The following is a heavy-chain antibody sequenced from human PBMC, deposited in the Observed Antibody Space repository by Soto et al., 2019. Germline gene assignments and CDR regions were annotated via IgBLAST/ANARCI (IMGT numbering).Heavy chain of an antibody. CDR3: AKDNAKYSGYDWNYDYYYYGMDV. CDR2: ISGNGGST. CDR1: GFTFSSSA. V-gene: IGHV3-23*01. D-gene: IGHD5-12*01. J-gene: IGHJ6*02. Sequence: GGSLRLSCAASGFTFSSSAMSWVRQAPGKGLEWVSAISGNGGSTYYVDSVKGRFTISRDNSKNMLFLQMNSLRAEDTAVYYCAKDNAKYSGYDWNYDYYYYGMDVWGQGTTVTVSS.